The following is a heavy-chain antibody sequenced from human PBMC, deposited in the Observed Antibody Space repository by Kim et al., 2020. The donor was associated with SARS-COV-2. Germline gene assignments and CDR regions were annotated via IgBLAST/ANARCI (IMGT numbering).Heavy chain of an antibody. J-gene: IGHJ4*02. V-gene: IGHV1-69*01. CDR3: AREVRERGRGYYFDY. D-gene: IGHD1-26*01. Sequence: QKFQGRVTITADESTGTAYMELSSLRAEDTAVYYCAREVRERGRGYYFDYWGQGTLVTVSS.